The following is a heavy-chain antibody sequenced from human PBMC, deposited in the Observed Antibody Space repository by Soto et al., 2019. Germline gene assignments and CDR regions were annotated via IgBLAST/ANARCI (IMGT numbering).Heavy chain of an antibody. V-gene: IGHV3-7*01. CDR3: ARDRRYCSGGSCYSILFDF. CDR2: IKQDGSEE. D-gene: IGHD2-15*01. CDR1: GFTFSSYW. J-gene: IGHJ4*02. Sequence: EVQLVESGGDLVQPGGSLILSCAASGFTFSSYWMIWVRQAPGKGLEWVANIKQDGSEEYYVDSVKGRFSISRNNAQNSLYLQMNSLRAEDTAMYYCARDRRYCSGGSCYSILFDFWGQGTLVTVSS.